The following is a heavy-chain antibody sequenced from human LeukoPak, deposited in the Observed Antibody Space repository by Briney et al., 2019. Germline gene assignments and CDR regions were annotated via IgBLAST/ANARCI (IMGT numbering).Heavy chain of an antibody. CDR2: VFYSGTS. D-gene: IGHD4-17*01. Sequence: SETLSLTCTVSGSSISSYFWSWIRQPPGKGLEWIGYVFYSGTSNYKPSLKSRVTISVDTSKNQFSLKLSSVTPADTAVYYCARRGLRDDWYFDLWGRGTLVTVSS. J-gene: IGHJ2*01. V-gene: IGHV4-59*01. CDR3: ARRGLRDDWYFDL. CDR1: GSSISSYF.